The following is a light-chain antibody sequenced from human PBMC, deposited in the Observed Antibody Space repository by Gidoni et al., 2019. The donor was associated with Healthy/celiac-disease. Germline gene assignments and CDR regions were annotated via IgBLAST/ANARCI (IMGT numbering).Light chain of an antibody. V-gene: IGLV3-1*01. Sequence: SYELTQPPSVSVSPGQTASITCSGDKLGDKYACWYQQKPSQSPVLVSYQDSKRPSGIPERFSGSNSGNTATLTISGTQAMDEADYDCQAWDSSTVVFGGGTKLTVL. CDR3: QAWDSSTVV. CDR1: KLGDKY. CDR2: QDS. J-gene: IGLJ2*01.